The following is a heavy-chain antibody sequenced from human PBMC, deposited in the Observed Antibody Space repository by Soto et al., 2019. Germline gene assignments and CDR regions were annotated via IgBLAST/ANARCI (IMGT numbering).Heavy chain of an antibody. CDR3: ARGQPERTNY. CDR1: GGTFSTYT. J-gene: IGHJ4*02. Sequence: ASVKVSCKASGGTFSTYTISWVRQAPGQGLEWMGRIIPIVDRTGYAQKFQGRVTMTADTAISTAYMELSSLRSEDTAMYYCARGQPERTNYWGQGTLVTVSS. V-gene: IGHV1-69*08. CDR2: IIPIVDRT. D-gene: IGHD2-8*01.